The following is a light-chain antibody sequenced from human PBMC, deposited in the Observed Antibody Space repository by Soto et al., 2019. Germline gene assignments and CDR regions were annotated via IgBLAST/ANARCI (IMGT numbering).Light chain of an antibody. V-gene: IGLV4-69*01. CDR3: QTWGTGIVV. J-gene: IGLJ2*01. CDR1: SGHSSYA. CDR2: LNSDGSH. Sequence: QPVLTQSPSASASLGASVKLTCTLSSGHSSYAIAWHQQQPEKGPRYLMKLNSDGSHSTGDGIPDRFSGSSSGAERYPTISSLQSEDEADYYCQTWGTGIVVFGGGTKLTVL.